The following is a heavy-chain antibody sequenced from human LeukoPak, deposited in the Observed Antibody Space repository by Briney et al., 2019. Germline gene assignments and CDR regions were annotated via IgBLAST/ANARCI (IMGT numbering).Heavy chain of an antibody. CDR3: ARGIAVAGVWFDP. D-gene: IGHD6-19*01. CDR1: GYTFTGYY. V-gene: IGHV1-2*02. CDR2: INPNSGGT. Sequence: ASVKVSCKASGYTFTGYYMHWVRQAPGQGLEWMGWINPNSGGTNYAQKFQGRVTMTRDTSISTAYMELSRLRSDDTAVYYCARGIAVAGVWFDPWGQGTLVTVSS. J-gene: IGHJ5*02.